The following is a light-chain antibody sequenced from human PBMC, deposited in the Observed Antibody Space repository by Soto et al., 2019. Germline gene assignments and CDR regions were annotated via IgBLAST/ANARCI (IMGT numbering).Light chain of an antibody. CDR1: SRDVGGYNY. CDR3: SSYTTGSTLYV. J-gene: IGLJ1*01. CDR2: EVS. Sequence: QSVLTQPASVSGSPGQSITISCTGTSRDVGGYNYVSWYQHHPGKAPKLVIYEVSNRPSGVSNRFSGSKSGNTASLTIAGLQAEDEADYHCSSYTTGSTLYVFGGGTKVTVL. V-gene: IGLV2-14*01.